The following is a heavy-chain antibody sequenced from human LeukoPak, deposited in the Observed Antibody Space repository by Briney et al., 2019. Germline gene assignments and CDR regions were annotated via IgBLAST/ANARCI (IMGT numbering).Heavy chain of an antibody. Sequence: ASVKVSCKASGSTFSSYAISWVRQAPGQGLEWMGRIIPILGIANYAQKFQGRVTITADKSASTAYMELSSLRSEDTAVYYCARDVNYYDSSGYLDYWGQGTLVTVSS. CDR3: ARDVNYYDSSGYLDY. V-gene: IGHV1-69*04. CDR2: IIPILGIA. D-gene: IGHD3-22*01. CDR1: GSTFSSYA. J-gene: IGHJ4*02.